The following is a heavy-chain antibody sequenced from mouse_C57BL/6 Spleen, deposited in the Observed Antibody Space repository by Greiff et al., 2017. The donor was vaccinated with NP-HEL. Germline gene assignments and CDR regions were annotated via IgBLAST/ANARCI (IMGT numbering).Heavy chain of an antibody. CDR3: ARSGNGSRFYAMDY. Sequence: QVQLQQSGAELARPGASVKMSCKASGYTFTSYTMHWVKQRPGQGLEWIGYIDPSSGYTKYNQKFKDKATLTADKSSSTAYMQLSSLTSEDSAVYYCARSGNGSRFYAMDYWGQGTSVTVSS. V-gene: IGHV1-4*01. J-gene: IGHJ4*01. CDR1: GYTFTSYT. CDR2: IDPSSGYT. D-gene: IGHD1-1*01.